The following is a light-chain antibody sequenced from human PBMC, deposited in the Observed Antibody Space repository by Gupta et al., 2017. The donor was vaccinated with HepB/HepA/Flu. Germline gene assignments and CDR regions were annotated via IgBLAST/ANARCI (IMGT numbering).Light chain of an antibody. CDR1: QSVSSY. Sequence: EIVLTQSPATLPLSPGERATLSCRASQSVSSYLAWYQQKPGQAPSLLIYDASNRATGIPARFSGSGSGTDYTLTISSLEPEDFAVYYCQQRSNWPPEITFGGGIKVEIK. CDR3: QQRSNWPPEIT. J-gene: IGKJ4*01. CDR2: DAS. V-gene: IGKV3-11*01.